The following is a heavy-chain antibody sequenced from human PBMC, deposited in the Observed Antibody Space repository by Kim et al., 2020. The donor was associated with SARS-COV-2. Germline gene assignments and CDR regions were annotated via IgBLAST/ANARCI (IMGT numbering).Heavy chain of an antibody. Sequence: GESLKISCKGSGYSFTSYWIGWVRQMPGKGLEWMGIIYPGDSDTIYSPSFQGQVTISADKSISTAYLQWSSLKASDTAMYYCARADPYCSGGSCYLDYWGQGTLVTVSS. D-gene: IGHD2-15*01. CDR1: GYSFTSYW. CDR2: IYPGDSDT. J-gene: IGHJ4*02. CDR3: ARADPYCSGGSCYLDY. V-gene: IGHV5-51*01.